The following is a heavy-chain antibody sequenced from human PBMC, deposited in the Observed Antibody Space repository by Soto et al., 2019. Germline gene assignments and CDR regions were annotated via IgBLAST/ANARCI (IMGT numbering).Heavy chain of an antibody. J-gene: IGHJ5*02. CDR1: GFKFSDYA. D-gene: IGHD3-22*01. CDR3: AKVLSCYYGWFDP. V-gene: IGHV3-23*01. Sequence: PGGSLRLSCTASGFKFSDYAITWVRQAPGEGLEWVSVISGSGGVTYFADSVKGRFTVSRDNSKNTVFLQLNNVRVEDSAVYFCAKVLSCYYGWFDPWGLGTLVTVSS. CDR2: ISGSGGVT.